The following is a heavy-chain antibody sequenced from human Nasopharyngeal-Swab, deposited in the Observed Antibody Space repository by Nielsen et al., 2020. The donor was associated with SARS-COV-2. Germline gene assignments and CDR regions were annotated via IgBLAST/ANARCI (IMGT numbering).Heavy chain of an antibody. J-gene: IGHJ6*02. Sequence: GGSLRLSCAASGFTLSSYWMSWVRQAPGKGLEGVANIKQDGSEKYYVDSVKGRLPISRDKAKNSLYLQMNSLRAEDTAVYYCAREGLYYDILTGYYPYYGMDVWGQGTTVTVSS. CDR1: GFTLSSYW. V-gene: IGHV3-7*01. D-gene: IGHD3-9*01. CDR2: IKQDGSEK. CDR3: AREGLYYDILTGYYPYYGMDV.